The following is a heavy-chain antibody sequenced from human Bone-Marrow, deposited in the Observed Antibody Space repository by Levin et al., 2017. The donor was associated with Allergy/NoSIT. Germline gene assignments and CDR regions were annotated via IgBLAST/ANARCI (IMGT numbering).Heavy chain of an antibody. CDR3: ARVSFQGVSSFGPATECDAFDI. CDR2: INPNSGGT. Sequence: ASVKVSCKASGYTFTGYYMHWVRQAPGQGLEWMGRINPNSGGTNYAQKFQGRVTMTRDTSISTAYMELSRLRSDDTAVYYCARVSFQGVSSFGPATECDAFDIWGQGTMVTVSS. J-gene: IGHJ3*02. V-gene: IGHV1-2*06. D-gene: IGHD2-2*01. CDR1: GYTFTGYY.